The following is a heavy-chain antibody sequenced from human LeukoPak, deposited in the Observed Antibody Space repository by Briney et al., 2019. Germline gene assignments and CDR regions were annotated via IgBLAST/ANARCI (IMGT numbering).Heavy chain of an antibody. Sequence: GGSLRLSCAASGFTFSDYYMSWIRQAPGKGLEWVSYISSSGSTIYYADSVKGRFTISRDNAKNSLYLQMDSLRAEDTAVYYCARASYYYYYMDVWGKGTTVTVSS. CDR2: ISSSGSTI. J-gene: IGHJ6*03. CDR3: ARASYYYYYMDV. V-gene: IGHV3-11*01. CDR1: GFTFSDYY.